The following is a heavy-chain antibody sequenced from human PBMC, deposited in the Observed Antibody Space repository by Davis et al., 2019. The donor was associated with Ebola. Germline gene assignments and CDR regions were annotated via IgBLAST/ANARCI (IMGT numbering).Heavy chain of an antibody. V-gene: IGHV3-72*01. Sequence: GESLKISCAASGFTFSDYYMDWVRQAPGMGLEWVGRIRNKASSYSTEYAASVKGRFTISRDDSENSLYLQMNSLRAEDTAVYYCAKPLPTTWGDYGYFDLWGRGTLVTVSS. D-gene: IGHD4-17*01. J-gene: IGHJ2*01. CDR1: GFTFSDYY. CDR2: IRNKASSYST. CDR3: AKPLPTTWGDYGYFDL.